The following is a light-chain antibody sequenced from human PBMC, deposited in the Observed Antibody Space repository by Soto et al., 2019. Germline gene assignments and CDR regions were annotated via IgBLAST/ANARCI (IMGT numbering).Light chain of an antibody. J-gene: IGKJ1*01. CDR3: QQNGSSPTT. Sequence: EIVLTQSRGTLSLSPGERATLSCRASQSVSSDFLAWYQEKPGQAPRLLIYDASNRATGIPARFSGSGSGTDVTLTISRLEPEEAAGYHCQQNGSSPTTFGQGTKVDI. CDR2: DAS. CDR1: QSVSSDF. V-gene: IGKV3-20*01.